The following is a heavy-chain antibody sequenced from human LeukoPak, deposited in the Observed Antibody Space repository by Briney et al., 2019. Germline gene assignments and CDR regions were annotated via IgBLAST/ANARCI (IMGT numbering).Heavy chain of an antibody. D-gene: IGHD4-17*01. CDR1: GYTFTGYY. Sequence: GASVKVSCKASGYTFTGYYMHWVRQAPGQGLEWMGWINPNSGGTNYAQKFQGRVTMTRDTSISTAYMELSSLRSEDTAVYYCARAIYGDSDQTWRVRFDPWGQGTLVTVSS. V-gene: IGHV1-2*02. J-gene: IGHJ5*02. CDR3: ARAIYGDSDQTWRVRFDP. CDR2: INPNSGGT.